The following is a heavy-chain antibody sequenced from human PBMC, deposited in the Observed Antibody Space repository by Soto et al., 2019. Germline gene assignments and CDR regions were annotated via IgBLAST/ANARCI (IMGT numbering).Heavy chain of an antibody. CDR2: ITSRSDYI. V-gene: IGHV3-21*01. Sequence: GGSLRLSCAASGFTFSAYSMSWVRQAPGKGLEWVSSITSRSDYIYYADSLKGRFTISRDNAKNSLYLQMHSLSAEDTAFYYCARVDGYTYPNDYWGQGTLVTVSS. CDR1: GFTFSAYS. CDR3: ARVDGYTYPNDY. J-gene: IGHJ4*02. D-gene: IGHD5-12*01.